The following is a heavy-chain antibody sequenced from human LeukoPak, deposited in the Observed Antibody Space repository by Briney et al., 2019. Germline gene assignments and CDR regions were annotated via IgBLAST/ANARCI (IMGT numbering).Heavy chain of an antibody. Sequence: GASVKVSCKASGGTLSSYAISWVRQAPGQGLEWMGGIIPIFGTANYAQKFQGRVTITADESTSTAYMELSSLRSEDTAVYYCAKDRKNIVVAIAAHNYWGQGTLVTVSS. J-gene: IGHJ4*02. CDR3: AKDRKNIVVAIAAHNY. CDR1: GGTLSSYA. V-gene: IGHV1-69*01. CDR2: IIPIFGTA. D-gene: IGHD2-15*01.